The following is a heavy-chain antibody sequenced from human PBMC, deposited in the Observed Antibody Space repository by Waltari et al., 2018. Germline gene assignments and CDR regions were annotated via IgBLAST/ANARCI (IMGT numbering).Heavy chain of an antibody. CDR1: GFSLSTRGVG. D-gene: IGHD7-27*01. CDR2: IYWDDDK. V-gene: IGHV2-5*02. CDR3: ARLTGGFDY. J-gene: IGHJ4*02. Sequence: QITLKESGPTLVKPTQTLTLTCTFSGFSLSTRGVGVGWFRQPPGKALEWLALIYWDDDKRYSPSLKSRLTITKETSENQVVLTMTNTDPVDTATYYCARLTGGFDYWGQGTLVTVSS.